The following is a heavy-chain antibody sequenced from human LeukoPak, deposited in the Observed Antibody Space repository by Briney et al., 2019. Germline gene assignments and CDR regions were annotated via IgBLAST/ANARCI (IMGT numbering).Heavy chain of an antibody. CDR1: GFTFSSYA. V-gene: IGHV3-30*04. J-gene: IGHJ3*01. CDR2: ISYDGSNK. D-gene: IGHD6-25*01. Sequence: GRSLRLSCAASGFTFSSYAMHWVRQAPGKGLEWVALISYDGSNKYYADSVKARFIISRDNSKNTVYLQMNSLRVEDTGIYYCARDEIPSGTWGQGTMVTVSS. CDR3: ARDEIPSGT.